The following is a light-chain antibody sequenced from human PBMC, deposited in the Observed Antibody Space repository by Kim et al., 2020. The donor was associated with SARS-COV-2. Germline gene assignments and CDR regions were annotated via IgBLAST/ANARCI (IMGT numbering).Light chain of an antibody. V-gene: IGKV2-28*01. Sequence: EPASISCRSSQSLLHSNGYKYLDWYLQKPGHAPQLLIYLGSNRASGVPDRFSGSGSGTDFTLQISRVEVEDVGVYYCMQALQTPLTFGQGTKLEI. CDR2: LGS. CDR3: MQALQTPLT. J-gene: IGKJ2*01. CDR1: QSLLHSNGYKY.